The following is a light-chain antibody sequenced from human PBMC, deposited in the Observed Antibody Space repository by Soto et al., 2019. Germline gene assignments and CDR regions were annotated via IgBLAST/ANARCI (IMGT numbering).Light chain of an antibody. CDR3: TSPTHGSLYV. CDR2: KVS. CDR1: SSDVGGYNY. V-gene: IGLV2-14*01. J-gene: IGLJ1*01. Sequence: QSALTQPASVSGSPGQSITISCTGTSSDVGGYNYVSWYQQYPGRVPKLLIYKVSTRPSGVSNRFSGSKSGNTASLTISGLQAEDEADYFCTSPTHGSLYVFGTGTKLTVL.